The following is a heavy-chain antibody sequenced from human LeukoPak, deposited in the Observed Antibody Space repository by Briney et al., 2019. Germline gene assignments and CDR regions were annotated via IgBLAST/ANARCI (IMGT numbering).Heavy chain of an antibody. CDR3: ARTWIQLWDTSGQAFDI. CDR1: GGSISSSSYY. Sequence: SETLSLTCTVSGGSISSSSYYWGWIRQPPGKGLEWIGYIYYSGSTNYNPSLKSRVTILVDTSKNQFSLKLSSVTAADTAVYYCARTWIQLWDTSGQAFDIWGQGTMVTVSS. J-gene: IGHJ3*02. D-gene: IGHD5-18*01. V-gene: IGHV4-61*05. CDR2: IYYSGST.